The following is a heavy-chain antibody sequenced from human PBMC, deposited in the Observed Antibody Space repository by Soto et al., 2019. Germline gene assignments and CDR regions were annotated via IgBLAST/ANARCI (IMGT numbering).Heavy chain of an antibody. J-gene: IGHJ4*02. D-gene: IGHD3-16*01. Sequence: QVQLQESGPGLVKPSETLSLTCTVSNGSISPNYWSWIRQPPGKGLEWIGYFYFAGTTNYNPSLNSRVSISLDASRNGFSLRLTSVTAADTAVYYCARRGAYFQALDSLGQGTLVTVS. CDR2: FYFAGTT. CDR3: ARRGAYFQALDS. CDR1: NGSISPNY. V-gene: IGHV4-59*08.